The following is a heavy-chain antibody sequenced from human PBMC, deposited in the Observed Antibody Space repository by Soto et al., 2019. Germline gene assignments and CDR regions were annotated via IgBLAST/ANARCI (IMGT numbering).Heavy chain of an antibody. V-gene: IGHV4-34*01. CDR1: GGSFSGYY. CDR3: ARKRVATINY. Sequence: SETLSLTCAVYGGSFSGYYWSWIRQPPGKGLEWIGEINHSGSTNYNPSLKSRVTISVDTSKNQFSLKLSSVTAADTAVYYCARKRVATINYWGQGTLVTVSS. CDR2: INHSGST. J-gene: IGHJ4*02. D-gene: IGHD5-12*01.